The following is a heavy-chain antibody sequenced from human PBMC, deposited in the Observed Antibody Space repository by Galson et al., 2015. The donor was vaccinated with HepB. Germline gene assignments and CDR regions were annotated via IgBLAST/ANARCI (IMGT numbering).Heavy chain of an antibody. D-gene: IGHD3-10*01. Sequence: SLRLSCAASGFTFSSYWMSWVRQAPGKGLEWVANIKQDGSEKYYVDSVKGRFTISRDNAKNSLYLQMNSLRAEDTAMYYCARDGAPGYYGSGGYYKDALHSYSSSGMDVWFPRTPVTVSS. CDR1: GFTFSSYW. V-gene: IGHV3-7*03. CDR2: IKQDGSEK. CDR3: ARDGAPGYYGSGGYYKDALHSYSSSGMDV. J-gene: IGHJ6*02.